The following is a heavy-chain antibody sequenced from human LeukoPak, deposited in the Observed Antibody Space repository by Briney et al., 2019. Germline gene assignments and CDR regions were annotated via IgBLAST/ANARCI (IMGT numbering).Heavy chain of an antibody. V-gene: IGHV1-2*02. Sequence: ASVKVSCKASGYTFTVYYMHWVRQAPGQGLEWMGWINPNSGGTNYAQKFQGRVTMTRDTSISTAYMELSRLRSDDTAVYYCARDVGIVVVPAAINWFDPWGQGTLVT. D-gene: IGHD2-2*01. CDR1: GYTFTVYY. CDR2: INPNSGGT. CDR3: ARDVGIVVVPAAINWFDP. J-gene: IGHJ5*02.